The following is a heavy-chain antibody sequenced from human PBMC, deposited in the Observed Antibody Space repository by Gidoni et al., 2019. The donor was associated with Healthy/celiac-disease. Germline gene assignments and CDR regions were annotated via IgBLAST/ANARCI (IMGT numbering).Heavy chain of an antibody. D-gene: IGHD4-4*01. V-gene: IGHV3-33*01. Sequence: QVQLVESGGGVVQPGRSLRLSCAASGFTFSIYGMHWVRQAPGKGLAWVAVIWYDGSNKYYADSVKGRFTISRDNSKNTLYLQMNSLRAEDTAVYYCARGRDYSNFRVYYYGMDVWGQGTTVTVSS. J-gene: IGHJ6*02. CDR2: IWYDGSNK. CDR3: ARGRDYSNFRVYYYGMDV. CDR1: GFTFSIYG.